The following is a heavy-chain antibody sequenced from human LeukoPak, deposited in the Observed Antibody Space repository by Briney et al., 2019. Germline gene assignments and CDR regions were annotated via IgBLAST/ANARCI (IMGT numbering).Heavy chain of an antibody. CDR3: AKAVRSSSWYYFDY. Sequence: PGRSLRLSCAASGFTFDDSAMHWVRQAPGEGLEWVSGISWNSGSIGYADSVNGRFTISRDNAKNSLYLRMNSLRAEDTALYYCAKAVRSSSWYYFDYWGQGTLVTVSS. D-gene: IGHD6-13*01. V-gene: IGHV3-9*01. CDR2: ISWNSGSI. CDR1: GFTFDDSA. J-gene: IGHJ4*02.